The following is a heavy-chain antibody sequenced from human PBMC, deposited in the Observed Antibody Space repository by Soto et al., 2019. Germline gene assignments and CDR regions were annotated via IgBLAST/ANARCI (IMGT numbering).Heavy chain of an antibody. CDR2: IYYSGST. Sequence: SETLSLTCTVSGGSISSYYWSWIRQPPGKGLEWIGYIYYSGSTNYNPSLKSRVTISVDTSKNQFSLKLSSVTAADTAVYYCARDSRPYGSGHYGPLDVWGKGTTVTVSS. CDR1: GGSISSYY. D-gene: IGHD3-10*01. V-gene: IGHV4-59*01. J-gene: IGHJ6*04. CDR3: ARDSRPYGSGHYGPLDV.